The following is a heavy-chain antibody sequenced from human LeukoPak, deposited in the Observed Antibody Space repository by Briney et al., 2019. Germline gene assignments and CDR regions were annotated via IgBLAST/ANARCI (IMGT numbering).Heavy chain of an antibody. CDR2: ISSSSSYI. J-gene: IGHJ4*02. Sequence: GGSLRLSCAASGFTFSSYSMTWVRQAPGKGLEWVSSISSSSSYIYYADSVKGRFTISRDNAKNLLYLQMNSLRAEDTAVYYCAMVASSSAPSDYWGQGTLVTVSS. D-gene: IGHD2-21*01. CDR1: GFTFSSYS. CDR3: AMVASSSAPSDY. V-gene: IGHV3-21*01.